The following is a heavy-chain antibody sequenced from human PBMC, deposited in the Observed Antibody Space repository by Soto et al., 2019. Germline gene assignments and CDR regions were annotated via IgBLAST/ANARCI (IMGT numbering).Heavy chain of an antibody. D-gene: IGHD5-12*01. CDR2: IWYDGNNK. CDR3: ARGDAWTDEAFDI. CDR1: GFTVSNYG. Sequence: QVQLVESGGGVVQPGGSLRLSCAASGFTVSNYGMHWVRQAPGKGLEWVAVIWYDGNNKYYRDSVKGRFTISRDNSKNTVDLQMSSLRGEDMAVYYCARGDAWTDEAFDIWGQGTMVTVSS. J-gene: IGHJ3*02. V-gene: IGHV3-33*01.